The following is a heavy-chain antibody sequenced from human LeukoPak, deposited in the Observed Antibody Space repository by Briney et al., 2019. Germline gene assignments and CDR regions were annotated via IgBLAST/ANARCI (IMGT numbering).Heavy chain of an antibody. CDR3: ARHLTSSGWYFGY. CDR1: GDSINSYY. Sequence: SETLSLTCTVSGDSINSYYWSWIRQPPGKGLEWIGYIYYSGSTNYNPSLKSRVTISIDTSKNQFSLKLSSVTAADTAVYYCARHLTSSGWYFGYWGQGTLVTVSS. D-gene: IGHD6-19*01. V-gene: IGHV4-59*08. J-gene: IGHJ4*02. CDR2: IYYSGST.